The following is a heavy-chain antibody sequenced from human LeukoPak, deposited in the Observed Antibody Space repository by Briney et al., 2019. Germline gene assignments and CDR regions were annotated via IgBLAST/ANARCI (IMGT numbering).Heavy chain of an antibody. Sequence: SETLSLTCAVYGGSFSGYYWSWIRQPPGKGLEWIGEINHSGSTNYNPSLKSRVTISVDTSKNQFSLKLSSVTAADTAVYYCAREEDSSSSKYGGYYYYYMDVWGKGTTVTVSS. CDR3: AREEDSSSSKYGGYYYYYMDV. V-gene: IGHV4-34*01. J-gene: IGHJ6*03. D-gene: IGHD6-13*01. CDR1: GGSFSGYY. CDR2: INHSGST.